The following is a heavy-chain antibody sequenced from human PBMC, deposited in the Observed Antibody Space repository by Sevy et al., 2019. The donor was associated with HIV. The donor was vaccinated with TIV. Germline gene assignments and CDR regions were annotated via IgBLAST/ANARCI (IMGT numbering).Heavy chain of an antibody. D-gene: IGHD3-22*01. CDR3: AKNHYELVSYFEH. CDR1: GLTFSNDN. J-gene: IGHJ1*01. V-gene: IGHV3-23*01. CDR2: ISGSGGTK. Sequence: GGSLRLSCAASGLTFSNDNMNWLRQAPGKGLEWVASISGSGGTKYYAGSVRGRFSISRDDSEDTVYLQMSSLRAEDTAVYYCAKNHYELVSYFEHWGQGTLVTVSS.